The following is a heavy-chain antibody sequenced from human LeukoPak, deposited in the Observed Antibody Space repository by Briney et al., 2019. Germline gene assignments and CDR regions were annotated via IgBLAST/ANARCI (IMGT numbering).Heavy chain of an antibody. Sequence: PGGSLKLFCAASGFTFSDSAIHWVRQASGKGLEWVGRIRDKGYGHATAYAASVKGRFTLSRDDSKNTAYLQMNSLKTEDTALYYCTTPNEGNWFDPWGQGTLVTVSS. D-gene: IGHD2-8*01. CDR1: GFTFSDSA. CDR3: TTPNEGNWFDP. CDR2: IRDKGYGHAT. J-gene: IGHJ5*02. V-gene: IGHV3-73*01.